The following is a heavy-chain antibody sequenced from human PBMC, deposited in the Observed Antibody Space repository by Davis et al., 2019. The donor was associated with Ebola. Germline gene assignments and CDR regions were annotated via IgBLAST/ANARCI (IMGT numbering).Heavy chain of an antibody. D-gene: IGHD5-18*01. CDR3: ARGGYSYGMDV. V-gene: IGHV3-48*04. J-gene: IGHJ6*02. CDR2: ISSSGSTI. Sequence: PGGSLRLSCAVSGFSFRSYGMHWVRQAPGKGLEWVSYISSSGSTIYYADSVKGRFTISRDNAKNSLYLQMNSLRAEDTAVYYCARGGYSYGMDVWGQGTTVTVSS. CDR1: GFSFRSYG.